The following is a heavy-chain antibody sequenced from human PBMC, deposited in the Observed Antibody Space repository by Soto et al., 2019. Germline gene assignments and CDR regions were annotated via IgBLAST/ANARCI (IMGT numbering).Heavy chain of an antibody. V-gene: IGHV5-51*01. CDR3: ARHVQYLLSAFVVVPAAIDY. CDR2: TFPVDSHT. D-gene: IGHD2-2*02. Sequence: ESLTISCQCSGYSFTSYWLGLVRQMPGKSLEWLVTTFPVDSHTTYSPSFQGQVTISADKSISTAYLQLSSLKASATVMYYCARHVQYLLSAFVVVPAAIDYWGQGTLVTSPQ. CDR1: GYSFTSYW. J-gene: IGHJ4*02.